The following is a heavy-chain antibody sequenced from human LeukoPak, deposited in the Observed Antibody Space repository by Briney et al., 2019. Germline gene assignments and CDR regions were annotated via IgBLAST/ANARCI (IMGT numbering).Heavy chain of an antibody. Sequence: PSETLSLTCTLSGGSISSSYWSWIRPPAGKGLEWIGRIYTSGTTNYNPSLKSRVTMSVDTSKNQLSLKLSSVTAADTAVYYCARGTTGVNFDYWGQGTLVTVSS. J-gene: IGHJ4*02. V-gene: IGHV4-4*07. CDR2: IYTSGTT. CDR1: GGSISSSY. D-gene: IGHD1-1*01. CDR3: ARGTTGVNFDY.